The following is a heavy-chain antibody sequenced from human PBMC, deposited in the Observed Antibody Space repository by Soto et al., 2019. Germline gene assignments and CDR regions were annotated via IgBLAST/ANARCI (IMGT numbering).Heavy chain of an antibody. CDR2: ISSSSSTI. Sequence: GGSLRLSCAASGFTFSSYAMNWVRQAPGKGLEWVSYISSSSSTIYYADSVKGRFTISRDNAKNSLYLQMNSLRAEDTAVYYCARHPERIAQIGWFDPWGQGTLVTV. CDR1: GFTFSSYA. D-gene: IGHD6-13*01. V-gene: IGHV3-48*01. J-gene: IGHJ5*02. CDR3: ARHPERIAQIGWFDP.